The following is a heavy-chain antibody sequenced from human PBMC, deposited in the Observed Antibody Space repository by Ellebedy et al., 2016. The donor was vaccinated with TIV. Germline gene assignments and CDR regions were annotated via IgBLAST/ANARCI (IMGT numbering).Heavy chain of an antibody. Sequence: GGSLRLXXKASGFIFGNYAMSWVRQAPRKGLEWIAYIRGGGAVPQYADSVKGRFTISRDNSKNTLFLQMHTLRAEDTALYYCAKGDEFWSGYSPSYYYYMDVWGKGTTVTVSS. CDR2: IRGGGAVP. J-gene: IGHJ6*03. V-gene: IGHV3-23*01. CDR1: GFIFGNYA. D-gene: IGHD3-3*01. CDR3: AKGDEFWSGYSPSYYYYMDV.